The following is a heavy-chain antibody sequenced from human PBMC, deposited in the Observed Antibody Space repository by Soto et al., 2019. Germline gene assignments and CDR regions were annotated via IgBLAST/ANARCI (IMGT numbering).Heavy chain of an antibody. CDR3: AGNYYGSGSYSMRFDY. J-gene: IGHJ4*02. D-gene: IGHD3-10*01. V-gene: IGHV1-69*06. CDR1: GGTFSSYA. Sequence: QVQLVQSGAEVKKPGSSVKVSCKASGGTFSSYAISWVRQAPGQGLEWMGGIIPIFGTANYAQKFQGRVTITADKSTSTAYMKLSSLRSEDTAVYYCAGNYYGSGSYSMRFDYWGQGTLVTVSS. CDR2: IIPIFGTA.